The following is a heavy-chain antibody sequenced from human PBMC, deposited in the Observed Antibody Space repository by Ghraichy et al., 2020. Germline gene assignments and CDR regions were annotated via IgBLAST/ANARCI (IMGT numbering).Heavy chain of an antibody. V-gene: IGHV3-48*02. CDR2: ISSSRSSI. J-gene: IGHJ4*02. CDR1: GFTFSSYI. Sequence: GGSLRLSCAASGFTFSSYIMNWVRQAPGKGLEWVSYISSSRSSIYYADSVKGRFTISRDNAKNSLYLQMNSLRDEDTAVYYCARGLPNPYYFDYWGQGTLVTVSS. CDR3: ARGLPNPYYFDY.